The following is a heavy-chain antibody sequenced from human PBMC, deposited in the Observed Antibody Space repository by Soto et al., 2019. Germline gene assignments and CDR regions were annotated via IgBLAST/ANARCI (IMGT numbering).Heavy chain of an antibody. V-gene: IGHV3-30*18. CDR1: GFSFSTYG. CDR3: AKHRAHGDYGQFDS. D-gene: IGHD4-17*01. J-gene: IGHJ4*02. Sequence: QVQLVESGGGVVQPGRSLRLSCEASGFSFSTYGMHWVRQAPGRGLAWVAVILTDASRKYYADSVKGRFTISRDNSENTVFLEMNSLRVEDTATYYCAKHRAHGDYGQFDSRGQGTLVTVSS. CDR2: ILTDASRK.